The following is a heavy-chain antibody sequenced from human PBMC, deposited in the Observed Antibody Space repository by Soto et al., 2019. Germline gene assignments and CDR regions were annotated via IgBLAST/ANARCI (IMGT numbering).Heavy chain of an antibody. D-gene: IGHD5-18*01. Sequence: PGGSLRLSCAASGFTFSSYAMHWVRQAPGKGLEWVALMSYDGSTKYYADSVKDRFTISRDNPKNTLYLQMNSLRAEDTAVYFCASDSTPSTLYSYGPFDYWGQGTLVTVSS. J-gene: IGHJ4*02. CDR1: GFTFSSYA. CDR2: MSYDGSTK. CDR3: ASDSTPSTLYSYGPFDY. V-gene: IGHV3-30-3*01.